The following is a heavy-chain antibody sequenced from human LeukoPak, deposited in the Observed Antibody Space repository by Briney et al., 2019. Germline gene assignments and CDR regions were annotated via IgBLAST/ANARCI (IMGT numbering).Heavy chain of an antibody. CDR1: GGSISSGGYS. J-gene: IGHJ4*02. Sequence: SETLSLTCAVSGGSISSGGYSWSWIRQPPGKGLEWIGYIYHSGSTYYNPSLKSRVTISVDRSKNQFSLKLSSVTAADTAVYYCAKNSGGYDFDYWGQGTLVTVSS. D-gene: IGHD5-12*01. CDR3: AKNSGGYDFDY. V-gene: IGHV4-30-2*01. CDR2: IYHSGST.